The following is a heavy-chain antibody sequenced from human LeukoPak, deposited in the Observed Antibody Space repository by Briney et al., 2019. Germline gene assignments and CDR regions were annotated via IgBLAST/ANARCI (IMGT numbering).Heavy chain of an antibody. J-gene: IGHJ4*02. V-gene: IGHV4-34*01. D-gene: IGHD3-22*01. CDR2: INHSGST. Sequence: KPSETLSLTCAVYGGSFSGYYWSWIRQPPGKGPEWIGEINHSGSTNYNPSLKSRVTISVDTSKNQFSLKLSSVTAADTAVYYCARATLVYYDSSGYYQTWGQGTLVTVSS. CDR1: GGSFSGYY. CDR3: ARATLVYYDSSGYYQT.